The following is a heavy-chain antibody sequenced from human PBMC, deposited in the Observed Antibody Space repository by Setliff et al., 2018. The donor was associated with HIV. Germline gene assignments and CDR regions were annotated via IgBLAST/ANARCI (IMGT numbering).Heavy chain of an antibody. CDR1: GGSISSGSYY. CDR2: IYTSGST. Sequence: PSETLSLTCTVSGGSISSGSYYWSWIRQPAGKGLEWIGRIYTSGSTNYNPSLKSRVTISVDTSKNQFSLKLYSVTAADTAMYYCARQNYYDISGYYERPLDFDYWGQGTLVTVSS. D-gene: IGHD3-22*01. J-gene: IGHJ4*02. CDR3: ARQNYYDISGYYERPLDFDY. V-gene: IGHV4-61*02.